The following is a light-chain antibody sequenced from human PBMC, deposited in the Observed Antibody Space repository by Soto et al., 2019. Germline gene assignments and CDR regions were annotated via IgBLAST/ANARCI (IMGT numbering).Light chain of an antibody. Sequence: DIQMTQSPSSLSASVGDRVTITCRASQSISSSLNWYQQKPGKAPKLLIYAASSLQSGVPSRVSGSRSGTDFTLTISSLQPEEFATYYGQHSYSTPPTFGGGTKVEIK. CDR2: AAS. V-gene: IGKV1-39*01. CDR3: QHSYSTPPT. CDR1: QSISSS. J-gene: IGKJ4*01.